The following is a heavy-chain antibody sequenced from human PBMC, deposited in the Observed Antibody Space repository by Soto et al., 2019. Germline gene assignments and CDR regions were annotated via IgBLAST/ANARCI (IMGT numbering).Heavy chain of an antibody. Sequence: SETLSLTCAVSGGSISSGGYSWSWIRQPPGKGLEWIGYIYHTGSTYYNPSLKSRVTISVDRSKNQFSLKLSSVTAADTAVYYCARVHDYWGQGTLVTGSS. V-gene: IGHV4-30-2*01. CDR3: ARVHDY. CDR2: IYHTGST. J-gene: IGHJ4*02. CDR1: GGSISSGGYS.